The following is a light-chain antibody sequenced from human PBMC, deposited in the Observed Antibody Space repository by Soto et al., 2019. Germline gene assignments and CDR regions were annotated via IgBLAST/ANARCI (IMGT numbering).Light chain of an antibody. CDR2: VGTGGIVG. CDR1: SGYSNYK. V-gene: IGLV9-49*01. CDR3: GADHGSGNNFVDV. Sequence: QLVLTQAPSASASLGASVTLTCTLSSGYSNYKVDWYQQRPGKGPRFVMRVGTGGIVGSKGDGIPDRFSVLGSGLNRYLTIKNIQEEDESDYHCGADHGSGNNFVDVFGTGTKLTVL. J-gene: IGLJ1*01.